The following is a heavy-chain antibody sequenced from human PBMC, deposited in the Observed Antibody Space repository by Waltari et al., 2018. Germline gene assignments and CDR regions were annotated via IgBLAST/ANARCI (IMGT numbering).Heavy chain of an antibody. Sequence: QVQLQESGPGLVKPSETLSLTCAVSGYSISSGYYWGWIRQPPGKGLEWIGSIYHSGSTYYNPSLKSRVTISVDTSKNQFSLKLSSVTAADTAVYYCARRSPTMVQGATGDVWGQGTTVTVSS. CDR1: GYSISSGYY. J-gene: IGHJ6*02. V-gene: IGHV4-38-2*01. CDR3: ARRSPTMVQGATGDV. D-gene: IGHD3-10*01. CDR2: IYHSGST.